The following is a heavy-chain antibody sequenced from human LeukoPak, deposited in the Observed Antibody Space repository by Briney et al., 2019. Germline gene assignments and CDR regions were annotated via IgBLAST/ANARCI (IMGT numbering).Heavy chain of an antibody. CDR1: GFGFSRYW. CDR2: IRYDGSNK. D-gene: IGHD2-2*01. J-gene: IGHJ4*02. CDR3: AKDGDCSSTSCLRYYFDY. Sequence: GGSLRLSCAASGFGFSRYWMHWVRQAPGKGLEWVAFIRYDGSNKYYADSVKGRFTISRDNSKNTLYLQMNSLRAEDTAVYYCAKDGDCSSTSCLRYYFDYWGQGTLVTVSS. V-gene: IGHV3-30*02.